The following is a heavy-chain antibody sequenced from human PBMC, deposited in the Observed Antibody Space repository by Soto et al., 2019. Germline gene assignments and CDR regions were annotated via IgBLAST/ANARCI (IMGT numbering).Heavy chain of an antibody. V-gene: IGHV1-69*12. J-gene: IGHJ6*02. Sequence: QVQLVQSGAEVKEPGSSVKVSCQASGGTFSSYALSWVRRAPGQGLEWMGGIIPLFRTPDYAQKFQGRVTITADESTSTAYMELSSLRSEDTAIYYCARDNGRPQLGGNYYYITDVWGQGTTITVSS. CDR1: GGTFSSYA. CDR2: IIPLFRTP. D-gene: IGHD3-3*02. CDR3: ARDNGRPQLGGNYYYITDV.